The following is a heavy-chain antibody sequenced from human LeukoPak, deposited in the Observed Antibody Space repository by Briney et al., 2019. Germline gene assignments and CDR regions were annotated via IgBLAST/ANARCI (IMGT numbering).Heavy chain of an antibody. CDR2: IYYSGST. J-gene: IGHJ4*02. D-gene: IGHD6-19*01. Sequence: SETLSLTCTVSGGSISSYYWSWIRQPPGKGLEWIGYIYYSGSTNYNPSLKSRVTISVDTSKNQFSLKLSSVTAADTAVDYCARQVAVAGISYFDYWGQGTLVTVSS. V-gene: IGHV4-59*08. CDR3: ARQVAVAGISYFDY. CDR1: GGSISSYY.